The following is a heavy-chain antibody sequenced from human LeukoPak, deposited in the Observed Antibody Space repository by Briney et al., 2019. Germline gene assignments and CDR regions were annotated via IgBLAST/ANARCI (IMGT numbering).Heavy chain of an antibody. Sequence: SETLSLTCAVSGGSISSSNWWSWVRQPPGKGLEWIGSIYYSGSTYYNPSLKSRVTISVDTSKNQFSLKLNSVTAADTAVYYCARLRPMADYWGQGTLVTVSS. J-gene: IGHJ4*02. CDR1: GGSISSSNW. V-gene: IGHV4-39*01. CDR3: ARLRPMADY. D-gene: IGHD2-8*01. CDR2: IYYSGST.